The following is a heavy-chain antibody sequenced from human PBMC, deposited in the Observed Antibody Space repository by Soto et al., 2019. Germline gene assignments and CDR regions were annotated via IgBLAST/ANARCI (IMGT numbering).Heavy chain of an antibody. V-gene: IGHV3-23*01. CDR3: ATPEKRAAPTEYYYGLDV. CDR1: GFTFSSYA. D-gene: IGHD6-6*01. Sequence: PGGSLRLSWAASGFTFSSYAMSWVRQAPGKGLEWVSAISGSGGSTYYADSVKGRFTISRDNSKTTLYLQMNSLRAEDTAVYYCATPEKRAAPTEYYYGLDVWGQGTTVTVSS. CDR2: ISGSGGST. J-gene: IGHJ6*02.